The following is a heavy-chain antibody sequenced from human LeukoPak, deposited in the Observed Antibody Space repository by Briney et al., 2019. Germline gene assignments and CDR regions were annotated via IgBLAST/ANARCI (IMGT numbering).Heavy chain of an antibody. V-gene: IGHV3-9*01. CDR1: GFTFDDYA. CDR2: ISWNSGSI. J-gene: IGHJ4*02. D-gene: IGHD3/OR15-3a*01. CDR3: AKEGEGLFGLAPFDY. Sequence: PGGSLRLSCAASGFTFDDYAMHWVRHAPGKGLEWVSGISWNSGSIGYADSVKGRFTISRDNAKNSLYLQMNSLRAEDTALYYCAKEGEGLFGLAPFDYWGQGTLVTVSS.